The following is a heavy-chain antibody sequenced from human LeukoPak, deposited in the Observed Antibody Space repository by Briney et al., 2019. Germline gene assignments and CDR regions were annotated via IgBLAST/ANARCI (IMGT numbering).Heavy chain of an antibody. Sequence: SETLSLTCAVYGGSFGGYYWSWIRQPPGKGLEWIGYIYTSGSTNYNPSLKSRVTISVDTSKNQFSLKLSSVTAADTAVYYCARLSGYSGYDQDYWGQGTLVTVSS. D-gene: IGHD5-12*01. CDR3: ARLSGYSGYDQDY. J-gene: IGHJ4*02. CDR1: GGSFGGYY. V-gene: IGHV4-4*09. CDR2: IYTSGST.